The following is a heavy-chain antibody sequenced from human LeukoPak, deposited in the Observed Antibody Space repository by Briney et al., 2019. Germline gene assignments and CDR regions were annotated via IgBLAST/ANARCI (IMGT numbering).Heavy chain of an antibody. Sequence: ASVKVSCKASGYTFTDSYMHWMRQAPGQGLEWMGWINPNSDTNYAQKFQGRVTMTRDTSISTAVMELNSLTSDDTGVYYCARDRGGNSFDFWGQGTLVTVSS. CDR1: GYTFTDSY. CDR3: ARDRGGNSFDF. D-gene: IGHD4-23*01. CDR2: INPNSDT. J-gene: IGHJ4*02. V-gene: IGHV1-2*02.